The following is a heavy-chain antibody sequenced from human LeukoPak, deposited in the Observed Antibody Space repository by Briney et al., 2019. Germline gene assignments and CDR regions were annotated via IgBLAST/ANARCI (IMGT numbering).Heavy chain of an antibody. CDR3: AKDPIVVVPAVPNWFDP. D-gene: IGHD2-2*01. V-gene: IGHV3-23*01. CDR1: GFTFISYA. Sequence: GGSLRHSCAASGFTFISYAMSWVRQAPGKGLEWVSAISGSGGSTYYADSVKGRFTISRDNSKNTLYLQMNSLRAEDTAVYYCAKDPIVVVPAVPNWFDPWGQGTLVTVSS. J-gene: IGHJ5*02. CDR2: ISGSGGST.